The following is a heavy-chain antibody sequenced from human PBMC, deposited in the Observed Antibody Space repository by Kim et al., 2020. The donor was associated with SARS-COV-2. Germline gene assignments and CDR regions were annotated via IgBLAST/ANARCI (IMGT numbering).Heavy chain of an antibody. Sequence: SETLSLTCTVSGGSISSGGYYWSWIRQHPGKGLEWIGYIYYSGSTYYNPSLKSRVTISVDTSKNQFSLKLSSVTAADTAVYYCARVRDSSSFPEDFDYWGQGTLVTVSS. CDR2: IYYSGST. D-gene: IGHD6-13*01. CDR3: ARVRDSSSFPEDFDY. CDR1: GGSISSGGYY. V-gene: IGHV4-31*03. J-gene: IGHJ4*02.